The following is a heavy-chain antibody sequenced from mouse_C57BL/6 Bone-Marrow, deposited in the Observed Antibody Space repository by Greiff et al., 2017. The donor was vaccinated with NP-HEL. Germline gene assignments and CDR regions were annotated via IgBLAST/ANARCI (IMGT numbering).Heavy chain of an antibody. Sequence: EVMLVESGGGLVKPGGSLKLSCAASGFTFSSYAMSWVRQTPEKRLEWVATISDGGSYTYYPDNVKGRFPISRDTAKNNLYLQMSHLKSEDTAMYYCARGGSTMITRYAMDYWGQGTSVTVSS. D-gene: IGHD2-4*01. CDR1: GFTFSSYA. CDR3: ARGGSTMITRYAMDY. J-gene: IGHJ4*01. V-gene: IGHV5-4*03. CDR2: ISDGGSYT.